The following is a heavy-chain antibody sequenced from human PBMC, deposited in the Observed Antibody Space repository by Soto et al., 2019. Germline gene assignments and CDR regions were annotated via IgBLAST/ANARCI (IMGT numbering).Heavy chain of an antibody. CDR2: IWYDGNKK. CDR3: VVDTTGLLDY. Sequence: PGGSLRLSCAASGLSFRSYGMHWVRQAPGKGLEWVAVIWYDGNKKYYGDSVRGRFTISRDNSQNTLYLEMNSLRAEDTAVYYCVVDTTGLLDYWGQGTLVTVSS. V-gene: IGHV3-33*03. D-gene: IGHD5-18*01. CDR1: GLSFRSYG. J-gene: IGHJ4*02.